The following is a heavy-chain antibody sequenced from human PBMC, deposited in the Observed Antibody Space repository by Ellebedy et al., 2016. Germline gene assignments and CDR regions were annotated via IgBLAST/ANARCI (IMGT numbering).Heavy chain of an antibody. CDR2: MNQDGSEK. J-gene: IGHJ4*02. Sequence: GESLKISXAASGFIFRGHWMSWVRQAPRKGLEWVANMNQDGSEKYYVDSVKGRFTISRDNAKNLVYLQLNSLRSEDTAVYYCARRGEGGFDYWGQGTLVTVSS. D-gene: IGHD3-10*01. V-gene: IGHV3-7*02. CDR1: GFIFRGHW. CDR3: ARRGEGGFDY.